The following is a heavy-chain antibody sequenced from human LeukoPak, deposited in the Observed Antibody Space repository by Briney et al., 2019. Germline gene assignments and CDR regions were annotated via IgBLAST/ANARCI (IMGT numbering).Heavy chain of an antibody. Sequence: ASVKVSCKASGYTFTSYYMHWVRQAPGQGLEWMGIINPSGGSTSYAQKFQGRVTMTRDTSTSTVYMELSSLRSEDTAVYYCARGVRRLTSGSYYLHYWGQGTLVTVSS. V-gene: IGHV1-46*01. CDR1: GYTFTSYY. CDR3: ARGVRRLTSGSYYLHY. D-gene: IGHD1-26*01. J-gene: IGHJ4*02. CDR2: INPSGGST.